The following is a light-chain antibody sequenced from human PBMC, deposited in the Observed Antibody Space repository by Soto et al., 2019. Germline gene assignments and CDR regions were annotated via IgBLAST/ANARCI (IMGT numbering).Light chain of an antibody. CDR3: QQYDNYPLT. Sequence: DIHMTQSPSTLSASVGDRVTITCRASQSVRSWLAWYQQKPGRAPKFLIYDASSLESGVPSRFSGSGSGTEFTLTISNLQPDDFATYYCQQYDNYPLTFGGGTKV. CDR1: QSVRSW. CDR2: DAS. V-gene: IGKV1-5*01. J-gene: IGKJ4*01.